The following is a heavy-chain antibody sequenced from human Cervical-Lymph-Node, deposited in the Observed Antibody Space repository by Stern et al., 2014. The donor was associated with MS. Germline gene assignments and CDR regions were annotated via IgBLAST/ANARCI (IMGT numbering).Heavy chain of an antibody. V-gene: IGHV1-8*02. D-gene: IGHD3-10*01. Sequence: MQLVESGAEVKKPGASVRVSCETSGYLFSSFDINWVRQAAGQGLEWMGWMNPATSNHGYAHQFQGRVTLTTNASINTAYMELTSLRFEDTAVYYCARGRGRHFGSGNWFDPWGQGTLVTVSS. CDR3: ARGRGRHFGSGNWFDP. CDR2: MNPATSNH. J-gene: IGHJ5*02. CDR1: GYLFSSFD.